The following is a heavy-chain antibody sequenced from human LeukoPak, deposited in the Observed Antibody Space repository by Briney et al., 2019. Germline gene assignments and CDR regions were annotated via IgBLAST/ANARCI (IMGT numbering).Heavy chain of an antibody. V-gene: IGHV3-21*01. D-gene: IGHD1-26*01. J-gene: IGHJ4*02. CDR2: ISRSGDYI. Sequence: PWGSLRLSCAASGFTFSSYTMTWVCQAPGKGLEWVSSISRSGDYIFYADSVRGRFTISRDNAKNSLYLQMTSLRAEDTAVYYCAKDRLVGGSDRHPLDYRGQGTLVTVSS. CDR1: GFTFSSYT. CDR3: AKDRLVGGSDRHPLDY.